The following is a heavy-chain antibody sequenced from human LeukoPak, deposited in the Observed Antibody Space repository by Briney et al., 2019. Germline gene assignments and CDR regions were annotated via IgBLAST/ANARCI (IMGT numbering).Heavy chain of an antibody. CDR3: ARWELLQNAFDI. CDR1: GFTFSNYW. J-gene: IGHJ3*02. CDR2: IKSDGSST. D-gene: IGHD1-26*01. V-gene: IGHV3-74*01. Sequence: GGSLRLSCAASGFTFSNYWMHWVRQAPGEALMWVSRIKSDGSSTTYADSVKGRFTIPRDNSKNTLYLQMNSLRAEDTAVYYCARWELLQNAFDIWGQGTMVTVSS.